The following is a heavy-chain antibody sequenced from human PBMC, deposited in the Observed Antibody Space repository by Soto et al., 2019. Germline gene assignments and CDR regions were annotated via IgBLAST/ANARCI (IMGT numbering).Heavy chain of an antibody. Sequence: SVKVSCKASGGTISSYAISWVRQAPGQGLEWMGGIIPIFGTANYAQKFQGRVTITADESTSTAYMEPSSLRTEDTAAYYCAIEDSSSYPYYHYGIGGWGKGPTGTVSS. CDR2: IIPIFGTA. CDR1: GGTISSYA. J-gene: IGHJ6*04. D-gene: IGHD3-22*01. V-gene: IGHV1-69*13. CDR3: AIEDSSSYPYYHYGIGG.